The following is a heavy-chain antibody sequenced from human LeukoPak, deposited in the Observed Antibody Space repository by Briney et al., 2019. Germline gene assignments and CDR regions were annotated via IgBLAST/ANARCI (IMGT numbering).Heavy chain of an antibody. D-gene: IGHD4-17*01. Sequence: SETLSLTCTVSGGSISSYYWSWIRQPPGKGLEWIGYIYYSGSTNYNPSLKSRVTISVDTSKNQFSLKLSSVTAADTAVYYCARDGGSYGAVDYWGQGTLVTVSP. CDR1: GGSISSYY. CDR2: IYYSGST. CDR3: ARDGGSYGAVDY. V-gene: IGHV4-59*01. J-gene: IGHJ4*02.